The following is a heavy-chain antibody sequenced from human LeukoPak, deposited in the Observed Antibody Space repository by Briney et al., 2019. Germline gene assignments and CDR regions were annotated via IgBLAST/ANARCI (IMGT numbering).Heavy chain of an antibody. V-gene: IGHV3-23*01. J-gene: IGHJ4*02. CDR2: ISGSGGST. CDR3: ATSRGVAAAGTPGD. CDR1: GFTFSSYS. D-gene: IGHD6-13*01. Sequence: GGSLRLSCAASGFTFSSYSMNWVRQAPGKGLEWVSAISGSGGSTYYADSVKGRFTISRDNSKNTLYLQMNSLRAEDTAVYYCATSRGVAAAGTPGDWGQGTLVTVSS.